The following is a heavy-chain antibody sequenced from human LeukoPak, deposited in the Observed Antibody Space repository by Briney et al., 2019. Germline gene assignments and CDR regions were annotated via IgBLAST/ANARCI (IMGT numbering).Heavy chain of an antibody. D-gene: IGHD4-17*01. V-gene: IGHV3-33*06. CDR1: GFTFRSYG. Sequence: PGRSLRLSCAVSGFTFRSYGLHWVRQAPGKGLEWVALIRSDGSSKNYADSVKGRFTISRDASKNTVYLQMNSLRAEDTAVYSCAKWSGDYPSYYLDYWGQGTLVTVSS. CDR2: IRSDGSSK. CDR3: AKWSGDYPSYYLDY. J-gene: IGHJ4*02.